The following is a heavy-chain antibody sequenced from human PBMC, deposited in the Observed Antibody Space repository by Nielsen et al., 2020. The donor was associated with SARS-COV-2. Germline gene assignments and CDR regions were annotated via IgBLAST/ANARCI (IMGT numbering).Heavy chain of an antibody. CDR2: ISAYNGNT. V-gene: IGHV1-18*01. Sequence: ASVKVSCKASGYTFTSYGISWVRQAPGQGLEWMGWISAYNGNTNYAQKLQGRVTMTTDTSTSTAYMELRSLRSDDTAVYYCRVVPAAIPYYYYGMDVWGQGTTVTVSS. J-gene: IGHJ6*02. D-gene: IGHD2-2*01. CDR3: RVVPAAIPYYYYGMDV. CDR1: GYTFTSYG.